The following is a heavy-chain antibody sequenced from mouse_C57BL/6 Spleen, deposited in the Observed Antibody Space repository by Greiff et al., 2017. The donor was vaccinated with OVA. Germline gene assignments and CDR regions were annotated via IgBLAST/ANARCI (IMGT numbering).Heavy chain of an antibody. V-gene: IGHV1-72*01. CDR3: ARDRGGDYPGPPWFAY. CDR2: IDPNSGGT. CDR1: GYTFTSYW. J-gene: IGHJ3*01. Sequence: QVQLQQPGAELVKPGASVKLSCKASGYTFTSYWMHWVKQRPGRGLEWIGRIDPNSGGTKYNEKFKSKATLTVDKPSSTAYMQLSSLTSEDSAVYYCARDRGGDYPGPPWFAYWGQGTLVTVSA. D-gene: IGHD2-4*01.